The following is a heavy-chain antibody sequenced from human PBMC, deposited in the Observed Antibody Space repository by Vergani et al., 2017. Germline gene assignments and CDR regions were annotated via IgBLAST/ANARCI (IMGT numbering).Heavy chain of an antibody. CDR2: INHSGST. Sequence: QVQLQQWGAGLLKPSETLSLTCAVYGGSFSGYYWSWIRQPPGKGLEWIGEINHSGSTYYNPSLKSRVTISVDTSKNQFSLKLGSVTAADTAVYYCARLRVAGTGGDYWGQGTLVTVSS. CDR1: GGSFSGYY. D-gene: IGHD6-19*01. V-gene: IGHV4-34*01. J-gene: IGHJ4*02. CDR3: ARLRVAGTGGDY.